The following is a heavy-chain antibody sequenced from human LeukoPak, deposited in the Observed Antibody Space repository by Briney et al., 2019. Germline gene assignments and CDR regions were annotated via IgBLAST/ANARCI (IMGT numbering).Heavy chain of an antibody. D-gene: IGHD1-1*01. Sequence: GGSLKLSCAASGFTVSSNYMTWVRQAPGKGLEWVSLIYSGGSTSYADSVRGRFTISRDNSKNTLYLQMNSLRAEDTAVYYCARIETVADAFDIWGQGTLVTVSS. V-gene: IGHV3-66*01. CDR1: GFTVSSNY. CDR3: ARIETVADAFDI. J-gene: IGHJ3*02. CDR2: IYSGGST.